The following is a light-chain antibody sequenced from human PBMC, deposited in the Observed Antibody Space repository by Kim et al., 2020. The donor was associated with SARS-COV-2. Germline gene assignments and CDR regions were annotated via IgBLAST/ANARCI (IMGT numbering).Light chain of an antibody. CDR3: QQHHSFPLT. J-gene: IGKJ4*01. CDR1: QGINSN. CDR2: SAF. V-gene: IGKV1-9*01. Sequence: ASVGDTVTITCRASQGINSNLAWYQQRPGKAPNLLIYSAFTLHSGVPSRFSGSGSGTDFTLTTTSLQPEDFATYHCQQHHSFPLTFGGGTKVDIK.